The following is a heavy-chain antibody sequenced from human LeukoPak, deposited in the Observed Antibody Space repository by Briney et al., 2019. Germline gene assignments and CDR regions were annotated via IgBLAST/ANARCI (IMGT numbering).Heavy chain of an antibody. Sequence: ASVKVSCKASGGTFISYAISWVRQAPGQGLEWMGGIIPIFGTANYAQKFQGRVTITADESTSTAYMELSSLRSEDTAVYYCARDLGDIVVVPATDYYYYGMDVWGKGTTVTVSS. CDR3: ARDLGDIVVVPATDYYYYGMDV. CDR2: IIPIFGTA. V-gene: IGHV1-69*13. D-gene: IGHD2-2*01. J-gene: IGHJ6*04. CDR1: GGTFISYA.